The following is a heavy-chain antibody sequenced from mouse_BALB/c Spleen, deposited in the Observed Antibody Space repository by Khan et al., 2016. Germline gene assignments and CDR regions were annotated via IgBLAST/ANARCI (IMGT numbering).Heavy chain of an antibody. V-gene: IGHV5-4*02. Sequence: EVELVESGGGLVKPGGSLKLSCAASGFTFSDYYMYWVRQTPEKRLEWVATISDGGSYTYYPDSVKGRFTISRDNAKNNLYLQMLSLKSEDTAMYYCARYLNWYFDVWGAWTTVTVSS. CDR3: ARYLNWYFDV. J-gene: IGHJ1*01. CDR1: GFTFSDYY. CDR2: ISDGGSYT.